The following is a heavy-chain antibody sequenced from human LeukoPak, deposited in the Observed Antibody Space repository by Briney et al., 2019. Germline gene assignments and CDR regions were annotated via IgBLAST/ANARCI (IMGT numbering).Heavy chain of an antibody. CDR1: GGTFTTSA. J-gene: IGHJ4*02. CDR2: IIPPVDIA. Sequence: SVKVSCKASGGTFTTSAISRVRQAPGQGLEWMGRIIPPVDIANYAQKFQGRVTLTADTSTNTAYMELSSLRSEDTAVYYCARDSHPVRFGYWGQGTLVTVSS. V-gene: IGHV1-69*04. CDR3: ARDSHPVRFGY.